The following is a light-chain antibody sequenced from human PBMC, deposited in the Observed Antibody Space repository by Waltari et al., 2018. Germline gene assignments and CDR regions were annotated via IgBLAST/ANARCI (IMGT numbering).Light chain of an antibody. Sequence: IVLTQSPDTLSLSLGERATLSCRASDILSPSYLAWYQQRPGQAPRLLIFDTSSPAAGTPYRCSGGGSGTNFTLTISRLQAEDVAVYYCQQYGVSPIYTFGQGTKLEIK. V-gene: IGKV3-20*01. CDR2: DTS. CDR1: DILSPSY. J-gene: IGKJ2*01. CDR3: QQYGVSPIYT.